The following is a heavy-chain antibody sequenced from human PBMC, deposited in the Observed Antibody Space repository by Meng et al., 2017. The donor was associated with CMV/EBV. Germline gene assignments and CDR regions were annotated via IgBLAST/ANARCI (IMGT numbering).Heavy chain of an antibody. CDR1: GGTISGSSYD. CDR2: IYYSGST. Sequence: LPGLGPGSVKPCVPLSLPLPVSGGTISGSSYDWGWIRKPPGKGLDWIGSIYYSGSTYYNPSLKSRVNISVDTSKNQFSLKLSSVTAADTAVYYCARGVVTMIVVYDPWGQGTLVTVSS. CDR3: ARGVVTMIVVYDP. J-gene: IGHJ5*02. V-gene: IGHV4-39*07. D-gene: IGHD3-22*01.